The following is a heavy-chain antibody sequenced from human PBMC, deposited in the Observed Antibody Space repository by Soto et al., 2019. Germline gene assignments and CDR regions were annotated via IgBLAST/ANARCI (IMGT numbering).Heavy chain of an antibody. Sequence: ASVKVSCKASGGTFSSYAISWVRQAPGQGLEWMGGIIPIFGTANYAQKFQGRVTITADESTSTAYMELSSLRSEDTAVYYCASCYGSGSYYRGMTYYYHGMDVWGQGTTVTVPS. D-gene: IGHD3-10*01. CDR1: GGTFSSYA. CDR3: ASCYGSGSYYRGMTYYYHGMDV. V-gene: IGHV1-69*13. CDR2: IIPIFGTA. J-gene: IGHJ6*02.